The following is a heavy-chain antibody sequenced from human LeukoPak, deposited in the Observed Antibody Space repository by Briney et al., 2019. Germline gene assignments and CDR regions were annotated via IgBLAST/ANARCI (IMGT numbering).Heavy chain of an antibody. J-gene: IGHJ4*02. D-gene: IGHD6-13*01. CDR1: GFTFSSYA. Sequence: GGSLRLSCAASGFTFSSYAMSWVRQAPGKGLEWVSYISSSSGTIYYADSVKGRFTISRDNAKNSLYLQMNSLRVEDTAVYYCARVTTAAGYWGQGTLVTVSS. CDR2: ISSSSGTI. CDR3: ARVTTAAGY. V-gene: IGHV3-48*01.